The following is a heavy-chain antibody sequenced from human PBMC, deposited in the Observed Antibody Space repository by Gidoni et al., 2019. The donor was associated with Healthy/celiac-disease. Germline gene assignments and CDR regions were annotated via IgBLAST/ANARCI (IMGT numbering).Heavy chain of an antibody. CDR1: GSTVSSYA. J-gene: IGHJ6*02. V-gene: IGHV3-23*01. Sequence: EVQRLESGGGLVQPGVSLRLSRAASGSTVSSYAVRWVRQAPGKGLGWVSAISGSGGRTYYADTVKGRVTSTRDNSKNTLYLQMNSLRAEDTAVYYCAREADGSSWYRYYYYGMDVWGQGTTVTVSS. D-gene: IGHD6-13*01. CDR2: ISGSGGRT. CDR3: AREADGSSWYRYYYYGMDV.